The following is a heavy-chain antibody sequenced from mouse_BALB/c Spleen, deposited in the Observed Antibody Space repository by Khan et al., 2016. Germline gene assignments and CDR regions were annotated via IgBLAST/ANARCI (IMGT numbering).Heavy chain of an antibody. Sequence: QVRLQQSAAELARPGASVKMSCKASGYTFTNYTMHWIKQRPGQGLEWIGYISPSSGYTEYNQKFKDKTTLTSDNSSGTASMQLSSLTSEDSAFYYCARDYTYDPCFPYWGQGTLVSVSA. CDR1: GYTFTNYT. D-gene: IGHD2-14*01. V-gene: IGHV1-4*02. J-gene: IGHJ3*01. CDR3: ARDYTYDPCFPY. CDR2: ISPSSGYT.